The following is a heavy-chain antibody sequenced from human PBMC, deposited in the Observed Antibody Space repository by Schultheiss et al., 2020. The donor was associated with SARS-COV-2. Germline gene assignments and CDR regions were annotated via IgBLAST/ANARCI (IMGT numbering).Heavy chain of an antibody. D-gene: IGHD6-19*01. CDR3: ARDLLRYSSGWENWFDP. CDR1: GFTFDDYA. J-gene: IGHJ5*02. V-gene: IGHV3-23*01. Sequence: GGSLRLSCAASGFTFDDYAMHWVRQAPGKGLEWVSGISGSGGSTYYADSVKGRFTISRDNSKNTLYLQMNSLRAEDTAVYYCARDLLRYSSGWENWFDPWGQGTLVTVSS. CDR2: ISGSGGST.